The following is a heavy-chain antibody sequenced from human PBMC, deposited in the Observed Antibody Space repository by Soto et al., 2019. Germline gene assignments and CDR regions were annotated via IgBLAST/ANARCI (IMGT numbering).Heavy chain of an antibody. D-gene: IGHD3-10*01. CDR1: EFTSSSLA. J-gene: IGHJ4*02. CDR3: ARDLRDYYGSGSYFEYYFDY. CDR2: ISYDGSNK. V-gene: IGHV3-30-3*01. Sequence: RVPCGALEFTSSSLAMRRIIKTQGKGLEWVAVISYDGSNKYYADSVKGRFTISRDNSKNTLYLQMNSLRAEDTAVYYCARDLRDYYGSGSYFEYYFDYWGQGTLVTVSS.